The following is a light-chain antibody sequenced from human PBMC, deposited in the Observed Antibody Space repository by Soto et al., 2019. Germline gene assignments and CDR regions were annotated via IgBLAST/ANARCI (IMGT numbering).Light chain of an antibody. J-gene: IGLJ1*01. CDR3: SSYTSSTTFV. Sequence: QSVLTQPASVSGSPGQSITISCTGTSSDVVGYNYVSWYQQHPGKAPKLMISDVTNRPSGVSNRFSGSKSGNTASLTISGPQAEHEAEYYCSSYTSSTTFVFGTGTKLTVL. V-gene: IGLV2-14*03. CDR1: SSDVVGYNY. CDR2: DVT.